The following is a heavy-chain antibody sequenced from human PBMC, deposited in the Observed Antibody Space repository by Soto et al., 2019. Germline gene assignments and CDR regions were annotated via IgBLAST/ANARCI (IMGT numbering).Heavy chain of an antibody. D-gene: IGHD3-10*01. Sequence: EVQLLESGGGLVQPGGSLRLSCAASGFTFSSYAMSWVRQAPGTGLEGVAAISGSGGSTYYAGSVKGRFTIARDNSKNTLYLQMNSLRAEDTAVYYCAKDAFWVRGLLDYWGQGTLVTVSS. V-gene: IGHV3-23*01. CDR3: AKDAFWVRGLLDY. CDR1: GFTFSSYA. CDR2: ISGSGGST. J-gene: IGHJ4*02.